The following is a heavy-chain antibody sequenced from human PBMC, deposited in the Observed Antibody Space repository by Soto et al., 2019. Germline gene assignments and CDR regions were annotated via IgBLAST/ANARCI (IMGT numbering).Heavy chain of an antibody. CDR1: GFTFSSNG. V-gene: IGHV3-33*01. CDR3: ARDQGDG. Sequence: PGGSLRLSCAASGFTFSSNGMHWVRQAPGKGLECVAVIWYDGSDKYYADSVKGRFTISRDNSKNTLYMQMNSLRAEDTAVYYCARDQGDGWGQGTLVTVSS. CDR2: IWYDGSDK. J-gene: IGHJ4*02. D-gene: IGHD2-21*02.